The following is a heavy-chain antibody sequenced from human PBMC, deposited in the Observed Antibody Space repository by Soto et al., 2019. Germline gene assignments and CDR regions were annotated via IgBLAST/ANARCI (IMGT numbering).Heavy chain of an antibody. CDR2: ISSSSSTI. J-gene: IGHJ6*03. D-gene: IGHD5-12*01. CDR3: ARGSGGYDSYYYYYMDV. Sequence: GGSLRLSCAASGFTFSSYSMNWVRQAPGKGLEWVSYISSSSSTIYYADSVKGRFTISRDNAKNSLYLQMNSLRAEDTAVYYCARGSGGYDSYYYYYMDVWGKGTTVTVSS. CDR1: GFTFSSYS. V-gene: IGHV3-48*01.